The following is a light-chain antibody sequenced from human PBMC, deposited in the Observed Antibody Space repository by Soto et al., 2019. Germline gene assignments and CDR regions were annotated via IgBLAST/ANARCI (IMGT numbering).Light chain of an antibody. CDR3: QQYNTYST. Sequence: DTQITWSPWTMSASVVHRASISFRASQSISRWLAWYQQKPGKAPKALIYDASTLRSGVPSRFSGGGSGTEFTLTISSLQPDDFATYYCQQYNTYSTFGQGTRLEIK. CDR2: DAS. CDR1: QSISRW. V-gene: IGKV1-5*01. J-gene: IGKJ5*01.